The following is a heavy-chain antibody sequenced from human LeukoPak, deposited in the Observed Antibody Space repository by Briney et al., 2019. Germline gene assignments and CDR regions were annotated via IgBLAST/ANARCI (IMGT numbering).Heavy chain of an antibody. J-gene: IGHJ4*02. D-gene: IGHD3-10*01. CDR1: GYTFAAHH. CDR2: ILPDGRDT. V-gene: IGHV1-2*02. Sequence: ASGKVSCKASGYTFAAHHIHWVRQAPGQGLEWMGWILPDGRDTKYSQKFQDRMTLTTDTSTNTAYMELSRLKPDDTAVHYCSGRYGPGPVWGQGTLISASP. CDR3: SGRYGPGPV.